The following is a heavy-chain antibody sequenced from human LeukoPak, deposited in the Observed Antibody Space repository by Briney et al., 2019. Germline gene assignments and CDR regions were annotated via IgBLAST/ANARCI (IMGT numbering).Heavy chain of an antibody. J-gene: IGHJ4*02. D-gene: IGHD3-9*01. V-gene: IGHV4-30-2*01. CDR2: IYHSGST. Sequence: SQCLSLTCAVSTGSISSGGYSWSWIRHPPWKGLEWIGYIYHSGSTYYNPSLKSRVTISIDRSKNQFSLKLSSVTAADTAVYYCEQDTAYDILTGFDYWGQGTLVTVSS. CDR3: EQDTAYDILTGFDY. CDR1: TGSISSGGYS.